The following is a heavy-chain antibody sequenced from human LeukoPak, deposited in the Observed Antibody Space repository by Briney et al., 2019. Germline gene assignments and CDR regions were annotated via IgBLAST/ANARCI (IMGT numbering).Heavy chain of an antibody. Sequence: GGSLRLSCAAFGFTFSNYSMNWVRQAPGKGLEWVSYISSSSSTIYYAGSVQGRFTISRGNAKNSLYLQMNSLRAEDTAVYYCARELLGYCTNGVCYTRGVVDYWGQGTLVTVSS. J-gene: IGHJ4*02. CDR3: ARELLGYCTNGVCYTRGVVDY. V-gene: IGHV3-48*04. D-gene: IGHD2-8*01. CDR1: GFTFSNYS. CDR2: ISSSSSTI.